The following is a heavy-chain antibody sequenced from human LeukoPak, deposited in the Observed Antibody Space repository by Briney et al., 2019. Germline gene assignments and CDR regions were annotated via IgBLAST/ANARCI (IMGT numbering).Heavy chain of an antibody. J-gene: IGHJ5*02. CDR3: AGLGRKGHNGFDP. V-gene: IGHV1-69*13. CDR1: GGTFSGYA. Sequence: ASVKVSCKASGGTFSGYAISWVRQAPGQGLEWMGGIIPIFGTANYAQKFQGRVTITADESTSTAYMELSSLRSEDTAVYYCAGLGRKGHNGFDPGGQGTLVTVSS. CDR2: IIPIFGTA.